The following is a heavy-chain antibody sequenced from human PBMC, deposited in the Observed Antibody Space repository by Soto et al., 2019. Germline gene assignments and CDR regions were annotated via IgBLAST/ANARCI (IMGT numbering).Heavy chain of an antibody. Sequence: GGSLRLSCAASGFTFSNNAMNWVRQAPGKGLEWASGISGTGYGTYYADAVKGRFTISRDSSNNTLYLQMNSLIGEDTAIYYCAKARQAQSHYYYGMDVWGQGTPVTVSS. CDR1: GFTFSNNA. CDR3: AKARQAQSHYYYGMDV. CDR2: ISGTGYGT. D-gene: IGHD6-19*01. V-gene: IGHV3-23*01. J-gene: IGHJ6*02.